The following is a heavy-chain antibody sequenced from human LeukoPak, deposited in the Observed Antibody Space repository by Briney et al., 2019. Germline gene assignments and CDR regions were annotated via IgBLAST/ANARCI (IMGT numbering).Heavy chain of an antibody. V-gene: IGHV4-30-2*01. Sequence: SETLSLTCTVSGGSISSGGYYWSWIRQHPGKGLEWIGYIYHSGSTYYNPSLKSRVTISVDRSKNQFSLKLSSVTAADTAVYYCASIPHKITDAFDIWGQGTMVTVSS. CDR1: GGSISSGGYY. D-gene: IGHD2-2*02. CDR2: IYHSGST. J-gene: IGHJ3*02. CDR3: ASIPHKITDAFDI.